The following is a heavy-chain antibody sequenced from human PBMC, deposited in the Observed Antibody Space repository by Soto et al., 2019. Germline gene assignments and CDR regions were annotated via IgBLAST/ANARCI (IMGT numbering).Heavy chain of an antibody. CDR2: IYHSGST. Sequence: PSETLSLTCAVSGYSISTGFNWAWIRQPPGKGLEWIGSIYHSGSTYYNLSLKSRVTISSDASKNQISLKLSSVTAADTAVYYCAKDQGDYGDLYTPFDYWGQGTLVTVSS. CDR1: GYSISTGFN. CDR3: AKDQGDYGDLYTPFDY. D-gene: IGHD4-17*01. V-gene: IGHV4-38-2*02. J-gene: IGHJ4*02.